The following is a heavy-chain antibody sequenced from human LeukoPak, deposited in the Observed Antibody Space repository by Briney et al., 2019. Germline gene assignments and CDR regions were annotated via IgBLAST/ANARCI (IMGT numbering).Heavy chain of an antibody. CDR3: ARTADISTGFGSDY. CDR2: IYPGDPYT. CDR1: GYSFTSYW. V-gene: IGHV5-51*01. J-gene: IGHJ4*02. D-gene: IGHD3-9*01. Sequence: GESLKISCKTSGYSFTSYWIGWVRQMPGKGLEWMGIIYPGDPYTTYSPSFQGQVTISADKSINTAYLQWSSLQASDTAMYYCARTADISTGFGSDYWGQGTLVTVSS.